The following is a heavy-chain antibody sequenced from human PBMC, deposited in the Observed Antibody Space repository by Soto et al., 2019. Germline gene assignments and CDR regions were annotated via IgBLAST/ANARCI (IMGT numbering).Heavy chain of an antibody. CDR3: VKAGSSTRSWFDP. D-gene: IGHD3-3*02. V-gene: IGHV3-64D*08. J-gene: IGHJ5*02. CDR2: ISSNGGST. Sequence: PGGSRRLSRAASGFTFSGYAISWVRQAPGKGLEWVSAISSNGGSTYYADSVKGRFTISRDNSKNTLYLQMSSQRAEDTAVYYCVKAGSSTRSWFDPWGQGTLVTVSS. CDR1: GFTFSGYA.